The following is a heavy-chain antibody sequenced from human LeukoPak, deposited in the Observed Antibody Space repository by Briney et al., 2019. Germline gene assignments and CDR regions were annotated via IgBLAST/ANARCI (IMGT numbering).Heavy chain of an antibody. Sequence: KASETLSLTCAVYVGSFSGYYWSWIRQPPGKGLEWIGEINHRGNTNYNPSLKSRVTISVDTSKNQFSLKLSSVTAADTAVYYCARGDSNSPFDYSGQGTLVTVSS. CDR1: VGSFSGYY. J-gene: IGHJ4*02. CDR2: INHRGNT. D-gene: IGHD4-11*01. CDR3: ARGDSNSPFDY. V-gene: IGHV4-34*01.